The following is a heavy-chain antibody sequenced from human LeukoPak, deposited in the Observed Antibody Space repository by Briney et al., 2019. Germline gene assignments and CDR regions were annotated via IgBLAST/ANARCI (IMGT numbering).Heavy chain of an antibody. V-gene: IGHV3-74*01. Sequence: PGGSLRLSCVASGFIFKNSWMNWVRQAPGKGLVCVARMDADGSNTHYVDSVKGRFTISRDNAKDTLYLQMNSLRVEDTAVYYCTRGGWYLYNSLDFWGRGTLVTVSS. D-gene: IGHD6-19*01. CDR2: MDADGSNT. J-gene: IGHJ3*01. CDR1: GFIFKNSW. CDR3: TRGGWYLYNSLDF.